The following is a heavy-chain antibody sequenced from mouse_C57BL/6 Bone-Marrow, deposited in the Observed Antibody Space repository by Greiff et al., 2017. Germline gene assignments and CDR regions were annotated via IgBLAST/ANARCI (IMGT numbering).Heavy chain of an antibody. Sequence: VQLQQSGAELVKPGASVKLSCKASGYTFTSYWMHWVKQRPGQGLEWIGMIHPNSGSTNYNEKFTSKATLTVDKSSSTAYMQLSSLTSEDAAVXCCTREKSHGNYDLDYWGQGTTLTVSS. J-gene: IGHJ2*01. CDR3: TREKSHGNYDLDY. CDR1: GYTFTSYW. CDR2: IHPNSGST. V-gene: IGHV1-64*01. D-gene: IGHD2-1*01.